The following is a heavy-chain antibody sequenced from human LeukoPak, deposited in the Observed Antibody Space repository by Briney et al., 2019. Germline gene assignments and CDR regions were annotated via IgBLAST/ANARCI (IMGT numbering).Heavy chain of an antibody. CDR3: AREHYYGGLNAFDI. D-gene: IGHD3-22*01. V-gene: IGHV3-23*01. J-gene: IGHJ3*02. Sequence: QPGGSLRLSCAASGFTFRSYAMTWVRQAPGKGLEWISTISGSGGSTYYTHSVKGRFTISTDNSKNTLFVQMNSLRAEDTAVYYCAREHYYGGLNAFDIWGQGTMVTVSS. CDR1: GFTFRSYA. CDR2: ISGSGGST.